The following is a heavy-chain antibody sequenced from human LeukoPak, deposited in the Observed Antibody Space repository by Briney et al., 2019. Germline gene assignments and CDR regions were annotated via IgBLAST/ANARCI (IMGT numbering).Heavy chain of an antibody. CDR3: ARHCTYSSAVDAFDI. Sequence: ASVKVSCKASGYTFTSYSISWVRQAPGQGLEWMGWISAYNGNTNYAQKLQGRVTMTTDTSTSTAYMELRSLRSDDTAVYYCARHCTYSSAVDAFDIWGQGTMVTVSS. CDR1: GYTFTSYS. J-gene: IGHJ3*02. D-gene: IGHD6-19*01. V-gene: IGHV1-18*01. CDR2: ISAYNGNT.